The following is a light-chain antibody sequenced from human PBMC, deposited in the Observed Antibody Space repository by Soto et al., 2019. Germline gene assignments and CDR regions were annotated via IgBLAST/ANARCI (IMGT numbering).Light chain of an antibody. Sequence: QSVLTQPPSVSAAPGQKVTISCSGSSSNIGNNYVSWYQQLPGTAPKFLIYDNNNRPSGIPDRFSGSKSGTSATLGITGLQTGDEADYYCGTWDSSLSAVVFGGGTKLTVL. CDR3: GTWDSSLSAVV. CDR1: SSNIGNNY. V-gene: IGLV1-51*01. J-gene: IGLJ2*01. CDR2: DNN.